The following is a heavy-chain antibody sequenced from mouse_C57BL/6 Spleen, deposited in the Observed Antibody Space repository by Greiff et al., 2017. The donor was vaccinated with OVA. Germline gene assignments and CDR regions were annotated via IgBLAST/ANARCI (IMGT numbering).Heavy chain of an antibody. CDR2: IYPGDGDT. Sequence: QVQLQQSGPELVKPGASVKISCKASGYAFSSSWMNWVKQRPGKGLEWIGRIYPGDGDTNYNGKFKGKATLTADKSSSTAYMQLSSLTSEDSAVIFCARKAYYGSSNNDYWGQGTTLTVSS. CDR1: GYAFSSSW. J-gene: IGHJ2*01. CDR3: ARKAYYGSSNNDY. D-gene: IGHD1-1*01. V-gene: IGHV1-82*01.